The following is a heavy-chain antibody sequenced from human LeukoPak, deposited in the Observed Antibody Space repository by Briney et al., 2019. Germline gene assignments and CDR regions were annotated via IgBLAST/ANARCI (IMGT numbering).Heavy chain of an antibody. CDR3: ARTYCSSTSCYLQGWFDP. D-gene: IGHD2-2*01. CDR1: GGSISSYY. J-gene: IGHJ5*02. CDR2: IYYSGST. V-gene: IGHV4-59*01. Sequence: PSETLSLTCTVSGGSISSYYWSWIRQPPGKGLEWVGYIYYSGSTNYNPSLKSRVTISVDTSKNQFSLKLSSVTAADTAVYYCARTYCSSTSCYLQGWFDPWGQGTLVTVSS.